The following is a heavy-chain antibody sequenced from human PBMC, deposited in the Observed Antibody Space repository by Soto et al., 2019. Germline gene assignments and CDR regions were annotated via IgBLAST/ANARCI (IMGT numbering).Heavy chain of an antibody. CDR1: GGSISSYY. J-gene: IGHJ6*02. CDR2: IYYSGST. Sequence: SETLSLTCTVSGGSISSYYWSWIRQPPGKGLEWIGYIYYSGSTNYNPSLKSRVTISVDTSKNQFSLKLSSVTAADTAVYYCARDQGERPRLAHQYYYYGMDVWGQGTTVTVSS. CDR3: ARDQGERPRLAHQYYYYGMDV. D-gene: IGHD1-26*01. V-gene: IGHV4-59*01.